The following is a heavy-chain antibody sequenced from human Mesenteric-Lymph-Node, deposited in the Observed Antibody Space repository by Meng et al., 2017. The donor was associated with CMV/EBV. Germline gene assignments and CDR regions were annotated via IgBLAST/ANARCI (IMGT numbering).Heavy chain of an antibody. D-gene: IGHD2-2*01. CDR3: ARRYCSTTSCLIDY. V-gene: IGHV3-30*02. J-gene: IGHJ4*02. Sequence: GESLKISCAASGFTFSDYGMHWVRRAPGKGLEWVAFIRKTGTNDCYADSVKGRFTISRDNSKTMVFLQMNSLRAEDTAVYYCARRYCSTTSCLIDYWGRGTLVTVSS. CDR1: GFTFSDYG. CDR2: IRKTGTND.